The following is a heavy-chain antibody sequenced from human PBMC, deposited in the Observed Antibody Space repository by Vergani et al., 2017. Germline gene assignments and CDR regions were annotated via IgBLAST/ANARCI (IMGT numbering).Heavy chain of an antibody. CDR3: ARVNITMVRGVILSYYYYGMDV. J-gene: IGHJ6*02. Sequence: QVQLVQSGAEVKKPGSSVKVSCKASGGTFSSYAISWVRQAPGQGLEWMGGIIPIFGTANYAQKFQGRVTITADESTSTAYMELSSLRSEDTAVYYCARVNITMVRGVILSYYYYGMDVWGQGTTVTVSS. V-gene: IGHV1-69*01. D-gene: IGHD3-10*01. CDR2: IIPIFGTA. CDR1: GGTFSSYA.